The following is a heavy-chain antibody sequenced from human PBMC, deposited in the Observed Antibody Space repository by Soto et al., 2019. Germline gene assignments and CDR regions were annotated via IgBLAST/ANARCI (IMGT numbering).Heavy chain of an antibody. Sequence: GESLKISCKGSGYSFTSYWIGWVRQMPGKGLEWMVIIYPGDSDTRYIPSFQGQVTISADKSISTAYLQWSSLKASDTAIYYCARRPKVVVSYYYYGMDVWGQGTTVTVSS. J-gene: IGHJ6*02. V-gene: IGHV5-51*01. CDR2: IYPGDSDT. CDR1: GYSFTSYW. D-gene: IGHD3-22*01. CDR3: ARRPKVVVSYYYYGMDV.